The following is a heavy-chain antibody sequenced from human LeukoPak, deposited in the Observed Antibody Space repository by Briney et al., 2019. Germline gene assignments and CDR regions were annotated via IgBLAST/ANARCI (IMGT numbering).Heavy chain of an antibody. CDR1: GGSFSGYY. J-gene: IGHJ4*02. CDR3: ASAYYGSGSYYKDY. V-gene: IGHV4-34*01. CDR2: INHSGST. D-gene: IGHD3-10*01. Sequence: SETLSLTCAVYGGSFSGYYWSWIRQPPGKGLEWIGEINHSGSTNYNPSLESRVTISVDTSKNQFSLKLSSVTAADTAVYYCASAYYGSGSYYKDYWGQGTLVTVSS.